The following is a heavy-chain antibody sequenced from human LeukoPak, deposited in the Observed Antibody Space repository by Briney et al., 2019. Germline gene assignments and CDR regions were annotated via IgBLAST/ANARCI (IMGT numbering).Heavy chain of an antibody. D-gene: IGHD6-19*01. CDR1: GFTFSSYW. V-gene: IGHV3-74*01. J-gene: IGHJ4*02. CDR3: ARAPWSVAGTLSRYYFDY. CDR2: INSDGSTT. Sequence: GGSLRLSCAASGFTFSSYWMHWVRQAPGKGLVWVSRINSDGSTTSYADSVKGRFTISRDNAKNTLYLQMNSLRAEDTAVYYCARAPWSVAGTLSRYYFDYWGQGTLVTVSS.